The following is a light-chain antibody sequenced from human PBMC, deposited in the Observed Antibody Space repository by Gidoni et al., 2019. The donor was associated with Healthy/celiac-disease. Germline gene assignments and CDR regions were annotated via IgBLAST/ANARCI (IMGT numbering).Light chain of an antibody. CDR3: QSADSSGTYPV. Sequence: SSELTQPLSVSVSPGQTARITCSGDALPKKYAYWYQQKPGQTPVLVIYKDSERPSGIPERFSGSSSGTTVTLTISGVQAEDEADYYCQSADSSGTYPVFGGGTKLTGL. CDR1: ALPKKY. CDR2: KDS. V-gene: IGLV3-25*03. J-gene: IGLJ2*01.